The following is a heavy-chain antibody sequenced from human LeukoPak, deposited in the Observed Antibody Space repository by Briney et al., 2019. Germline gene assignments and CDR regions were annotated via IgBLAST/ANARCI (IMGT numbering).Heavy chain of an antibody. CDR3: AIYSGSYLGSY. CDR2: ISTYNDNI. Sequence: ASVKVSCKASGYTFTNYGISWVRQALGQGLEWMGWISTYNDNINFAQKFQGRVTMTTDTSTNTAYMELSSLRSEDTAVYYCAIYSGSYLGSYWGQGTLVTVSS. V-gene: IGHV1-18*01. D-gene: IGHD1-26*01. J-gene: IGHJ4*02. CDR1: GYTFTNYG.